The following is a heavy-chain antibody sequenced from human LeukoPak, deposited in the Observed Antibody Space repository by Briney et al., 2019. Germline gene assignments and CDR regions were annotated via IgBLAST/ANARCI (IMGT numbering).Heavy chain of an antibody. CDR1: GFTFDDYA. D-gene: IGHD5-12*01. J-gene: IGHJ4*02. CDR3: AKDIGVGDIVFDY. V-gene: IGHV3-9*01. Sequence: PGGSLRLSCAASGFTFDDYAMHWVRQAPGKGLEWVSGISWNSGSIGYADSVKGRFTISRDNAKNSLYLQMNSLRAEDTALYYCAKDIGVGDIVFDYWGQGTLVTVSS. CDR2: ISWNSGSI.